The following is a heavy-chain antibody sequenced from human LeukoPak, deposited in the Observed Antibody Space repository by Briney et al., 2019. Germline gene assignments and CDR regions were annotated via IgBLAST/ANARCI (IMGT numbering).Heavy chain of an antibody. Sequence: GGSLRLSCAASGFTLSAYSMNWVRQAPGKGLEGVSYISGGGSTIYYADSVKGRFTISRDNAKNSLYLQMNSPRADDTAVYYCARDHHDSCGYYFVDYWGQGTLVTVSS. CDR2: ISGGGSTI. D-gene: IGHD3-22*01. J-gene: IGHJ4*02. V-gene: IGHV3-48*04. CDR3: ARDHHDSCGYYFVDY. CDR1: GFTLSAYS.